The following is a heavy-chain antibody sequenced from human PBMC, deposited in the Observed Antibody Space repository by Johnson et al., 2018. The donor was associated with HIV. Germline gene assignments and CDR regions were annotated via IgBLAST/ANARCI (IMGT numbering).Heavy chain of an antibody. CDR1: QFAFSSYY. CDR3: ARGHMVRGVTHAFDI. D-gene: IGHD3-10*01. V-gene: IGHV3-30*14. J-gene: IGHJ3*02. CDR2: ISYDGSNK. Sequence: QVQLVESGGGLAKPAWSPRLSCAASQFAFSSYYMNCVRQAPGKGLEWVAVISYDGSNKYYADSVKGRFTISRDNSKNKLYLQMNSLRAEDTAVYYCARGHMVRGVTHAFDIWGQGTMVTVSS.